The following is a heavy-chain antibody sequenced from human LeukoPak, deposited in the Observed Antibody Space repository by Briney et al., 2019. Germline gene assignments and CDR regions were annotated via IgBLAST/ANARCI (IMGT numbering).Heavy chain of an antibody. CDR3: AKSAGSKNAFDI. CDR2: IHHTGGT. V-gene: IGHV4-59*02. Sequence: SETLSLTCTVSGGSVTTYYWSWFRQPPGKGPEWIGNIHHTGGTNYNPSLKSRVTISVDTSKNQFSLKLTSVTAADTAIYYCAKSAGSKNAFDIWGQGTMVTVSS. J-gene: IGHJ3*02. CDR1: GGSVTTYY.